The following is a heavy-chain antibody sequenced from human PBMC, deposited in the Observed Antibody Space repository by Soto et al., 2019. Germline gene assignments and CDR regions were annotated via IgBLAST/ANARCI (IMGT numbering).Heavy chain of an antibody. CDR1: GFTFSSYW. Sequence: PGGSLRLSCAASGFTFSSYWMSWVRQAPGKGLEWVANIRQDGSEKYYVDSVKGRFTISRDNAKNSLYLQMNSLRAGDTAVYYCARDGYNPRYWFDPWGQGTLVTVSS. J-gene: IGHJ5*02. V-gene: IGHV3-7*01. CDR2: IRQDGSEK. CDR3: ARDGYNPRYWFDP. D-gene: IGHD5-12*01.